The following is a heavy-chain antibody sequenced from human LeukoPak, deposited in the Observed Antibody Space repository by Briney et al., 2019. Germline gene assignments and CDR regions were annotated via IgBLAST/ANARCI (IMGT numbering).Heavy chain of an antibody. CDR3: ARATPSIHYGMDV. J-gene: IGHJ6*02. CDR1: GFSFSSYS. CDR2: ISHTGSTM. Sequence: SGGSLRLSCAASGFSFSSYSLNWVRQAPGKGLEWVSYISHTGSTMSYADSVKGRFTISRDNSKNTLYLQMNSLRAEDTAVYYCARATPSIHYGMDVWGQGTTVTVSS. D-gene: IGHD3-3*02. V-gene: IGHV3-48*01.